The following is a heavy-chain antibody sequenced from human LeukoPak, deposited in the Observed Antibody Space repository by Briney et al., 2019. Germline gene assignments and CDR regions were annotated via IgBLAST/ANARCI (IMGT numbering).Heavy chain of an antibody. CDR3: ARGRGSGSSYFDY. J-gene: IGHJ4*02. CDR2: IYYSGST. CDR1: GGSISSYY. Sequence: PSETLSLTCTVSGGSISSYYWSWIRQPPGKGLEWIGYIYYSGSTNYNPSLKSRVTVSVDTSKNQFSLKLSSVTAADTAVYYCARGRGSGSSYFDYWGQGTLVTVSS. D-gene: IGHD3-10*01. V-gene: IGHV4-59*12.